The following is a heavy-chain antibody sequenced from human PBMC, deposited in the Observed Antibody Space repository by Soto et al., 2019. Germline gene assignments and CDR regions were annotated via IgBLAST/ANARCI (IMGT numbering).Heavy chain of an antibody. J-gene: IGHJ4*02. Sequence: GGSLRLSCAASGFTFSSYAMGWVRQGPGKGLEWVAVVSIGGSTHYADSVRGRFTISRDNSKNTLSLQMNSLTAGDTAVYFCAKRHGAGGHFDYWGQGALVTVSS. CDR2: VSIGGST. CDR3: AKRHGAGGHFDY. CDR1: GFTFSSYA. D-gene: IGHD2-8*01. V-gene: IGHV3-23*01.